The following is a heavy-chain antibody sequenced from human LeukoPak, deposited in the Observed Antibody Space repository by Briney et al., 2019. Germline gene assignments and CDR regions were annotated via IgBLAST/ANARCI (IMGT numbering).Heavy chain of an antibody. J-gene: IGHJ4*02. Sequence: SETLSLTCTASGVSISSYYWSWIRQPPGKGPEWIGYIYYSGSTNYNPSLKSRVTISVDTSKNQFSLQLRSVTAADTAVYYCARGGGSYYLDWGQGTLVTVSS. CDR3: ARGGGSYYLD. V-gene: IGHV4-59*01. CDR1: GVSISSYY. CDR2: IYYSGST. D-gene: IGHD1-26*01.